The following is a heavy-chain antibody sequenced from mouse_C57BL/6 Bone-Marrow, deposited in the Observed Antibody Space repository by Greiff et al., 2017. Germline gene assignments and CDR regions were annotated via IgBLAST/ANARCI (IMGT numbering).Heavy chain of an antibody. D-gene: IGHD2-5*01. CDR2: IYPGGGYT. CDR1: GYTFTNYW. CDR3: VRSDYSNYYYAMAY. V-gene: IGHV1-63*01. Sequence: QVQLQQSGAELVRPGTSVKMSCKASGYTFTNYWIGWAKQRPGHGLEWIGDIYPGGGYTNYNEKFKGKATLTADKSSSTAYMQFSSLTSEDSAISYCVRSDYSNYYYAMAYWGQGTLVTVSS. J-gene: IGHJ4*01.